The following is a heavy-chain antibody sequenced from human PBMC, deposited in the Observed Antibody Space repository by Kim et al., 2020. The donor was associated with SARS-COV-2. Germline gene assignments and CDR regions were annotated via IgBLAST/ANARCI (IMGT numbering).Heavy chain of an antibody. V-gene: IGHV4-59*01. CDR2: IYYSGST. Sequence: SETLSLTCTVSGGSISSYYWSWIRQPPGKGLEWIGYIYYSGSTNYNPSLKSRVTISVDTSKNQFSLKLSSVTAADTAVYYCARVNWELLGAFDIWGQGTMVTVSS. CDR1: GGSISSYY. J-gene: IGHJ3*02. CDR3: ARVNWELLGAFDI. D-gene: IGHD1-26*01.